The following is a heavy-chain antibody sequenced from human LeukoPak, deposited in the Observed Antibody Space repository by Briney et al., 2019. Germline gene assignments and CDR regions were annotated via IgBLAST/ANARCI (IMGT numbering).Heavy chain of an antibody. J-gene: IGHJ4*02. CDR3: ARGRSPGGRYYD. V-gene: IGHV4-34*01. D-gene: IGHD3-16*01. Sequence: PSETLSLTCAVYGGSFSGYYRSWIRQPPGKGLEWIGEINNMRGTNYNPSLKSRVTISVDTSKNQFSLKLSSVTAVDTAVYYCARGRSPGGRYYDWGQGTLATISS. CDR1: GGSFSGYY. CDR2: INNMRGT.